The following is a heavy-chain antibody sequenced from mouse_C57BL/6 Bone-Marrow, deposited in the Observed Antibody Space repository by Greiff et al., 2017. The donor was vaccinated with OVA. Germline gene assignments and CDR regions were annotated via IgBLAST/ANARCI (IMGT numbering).Heavy chain of an antibody. Sequence: VQLQQPGAELVKPGASVKLSCKASGYTFTSYWMHWVKQRPGRGLEWIGRIDPNSGGTKYNEKFKSTATLTVDKPSSTAYMQRSSLTYEASAVYYCARSERGVYYAMDDWGQGTSVTVSS. CDR3: ARSERGVYYAMDD. V-gene: IGHV1-72*01. CDR2: IDPNSGGT. J-gene: IGHJ4*01. CDR1: GYTFTSYW.